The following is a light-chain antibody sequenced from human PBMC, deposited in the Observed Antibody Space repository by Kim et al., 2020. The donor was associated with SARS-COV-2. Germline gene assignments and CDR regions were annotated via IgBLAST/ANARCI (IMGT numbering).Light chain of an antibody. J-gene: IGKJ2*01. CDR1: QAISYA. V-gene: IGKV1-NL1*01. CDR2: AAS. Sequence: DIQMAQSPSSLSASVGHRVSITCRASQAISYALAWYQQKPGTAPKVLVYAASKLQTGVPSRFSGSGSGTDYTLSISSLQPEDFATYYCQQYYNAPYSFGQGTKLEI. CDR3: QQYYNAPYS.